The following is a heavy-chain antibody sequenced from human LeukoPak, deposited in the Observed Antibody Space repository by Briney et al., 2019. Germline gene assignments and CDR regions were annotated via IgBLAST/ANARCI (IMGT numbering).Heavy chain of an antibody. V-gene: IGHV3-9*01. CDR1: GFTFDDYA. CDR2: ISWNGGSI. CDR3: AKDIGLDDSSGFDY. J-gene: IGHJ4*02. D-gene: IGHD3-22*01. Sequence: SGGSLRLSCAASGFTFDDYAMHWVRHAPGKGLEWVSCISWNGGSIVYADSVKGRFTISRDNAKNSPYLQMNSLRAEDTSLYDCAKDIGLDDSSGFDYWGQGTLVTVSS.